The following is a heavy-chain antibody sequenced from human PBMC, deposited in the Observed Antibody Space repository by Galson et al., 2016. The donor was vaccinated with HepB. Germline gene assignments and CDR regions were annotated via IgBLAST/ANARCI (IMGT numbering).Heavy chain of an antibody. D-gene: IGHD6-13*01. V-gene: IGHV1-46*01. Sequence: SVKVSCKASGFTFSRDFMHWVRQAPGQGLEWMGLIYPSASSTTYAQTTYAQKFQGRVTMTRDTSTTTVYMELSSLRSDDTAVYYCVRASVLGSSSGYYFDYWGRGTLVTVPS. CDR1: GFTFSRDF. J-gene: IGHJ4*02. CDR2: IYPSASSTTYAQT. CDR3: VRASVLGSSSGYYFDY.